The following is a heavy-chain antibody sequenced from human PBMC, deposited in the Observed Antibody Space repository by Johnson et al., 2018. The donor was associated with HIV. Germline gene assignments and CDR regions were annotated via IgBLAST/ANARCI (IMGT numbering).Heavy chain of an antibody. J-gene: IGHJ3*02. CDR2: IYSGGST. Sequence: VQLVESGGGVVQPGGSLRLSCAASGFTVSSNYMSWVRQAPGKGLEWVSVIYSGGSTYYADSVKGRFTISRDNSKNTLYLQMNSLRAEDTAVYYCARDFIAPKLGDAFEIWSQGTMVTVSS. CDR3: ARDFIAPKLGDAFEI. V-gene: IGHV3-66*02. CDR1: GFTVSSNY. D-gene: IGHD6-13*01.